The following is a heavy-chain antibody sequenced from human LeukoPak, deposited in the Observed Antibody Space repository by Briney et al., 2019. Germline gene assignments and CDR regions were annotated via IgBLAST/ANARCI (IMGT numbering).Heavy chain of an antibody. Sequence: GGSLRLSCAASGFTFSSYNMNWVRQAPGKGLEWVSSITSSSSPIFYADSVKGRFTISRDNAKNSLYLQMNSLRAEDTAVWYCARETSDLYFDLWGRGTLVTV. CDR3: ARETSDLYFDL. J-gene: IGHJ2*01. CDR2: ITSSSSPI. CDR1: GFTFSSYN. V-gene: IGHV3-21*01.